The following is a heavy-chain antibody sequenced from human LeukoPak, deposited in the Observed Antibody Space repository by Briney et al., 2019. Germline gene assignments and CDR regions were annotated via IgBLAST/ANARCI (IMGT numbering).Heavy chain of an antibody. CDR2: IYPSGST. D-gene: IGHD2-2*01. V-gene: IGHV4-4*07. CDR3: ARDHIVVPSSFGYYYYGMDV. CDR1: GGSISRYY. J-gene: IGHJ6*02. Sequence: SEALSVTRTDPGGSISRYYWSSSWQPAGKGLEWIGRIYPSGSTNYNPSLKSRVTMSVDTSKNQFSLKLSSVTAADTAVYYCARDHIVVPSSFGYYYYGMDVWGQGTTVTVSS.